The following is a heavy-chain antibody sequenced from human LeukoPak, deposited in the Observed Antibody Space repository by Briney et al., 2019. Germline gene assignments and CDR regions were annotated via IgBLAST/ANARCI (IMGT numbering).Heavy chain of an antibody. CDR2: IVVGSGNT. V-gene: IGHV1-58*02. D-gene: IGHD4-17*01. CDR1: GFTFTSSA. J-gene: IGHJ4*02. Sequence: ASVKVSCKASGFTFTSSAMQWVRQARGQRLERIGWIVVGSGNTNYAQKFQERVTITRDMSTSTAYMELSSLRSEDTAVYYCAAASSHDYGDVLLDYWGQGTLVTVSS. CDR3: AAASSHDYGDVLLDY.